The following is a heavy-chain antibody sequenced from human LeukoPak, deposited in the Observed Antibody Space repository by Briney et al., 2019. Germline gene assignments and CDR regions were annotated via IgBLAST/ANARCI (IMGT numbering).Heavy chain of an antibody. J-gene: IGHJ4*02. Sequence: SVKVSCKASGGTFSSYSLNWVRQPPGQGLEWVGRVIPVFGTADYAQKFQGRVTITADLSTATAFMELSSLTSDYTALYYCATQGIGLAGGYFDSWGQGTLVTVSS. D-gene: IGHD6-19*01. CDR2: VIPVFGTA. CDR3: ATQGIGLAGGYFDS. V-gene: IGHV1-69*13. CDR1: GGTFSSYS.